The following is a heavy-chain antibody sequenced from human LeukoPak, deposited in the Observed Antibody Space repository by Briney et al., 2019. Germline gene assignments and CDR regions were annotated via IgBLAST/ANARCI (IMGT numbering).Heavy chain of an antibody. J-gene: IGHJ3*02. CDR1: GFTFSSYW. V-gene: IGHV3-7*05. D-gene: IGHD1-14*01. Sequence: GSLRLSCVVSGFTFSSYWMNWVRQAPGKGLEWVANIHEDGSDKYYVDSVKGRFTISRDNAKNSLYLQMNSLRAEDTALYYCARTLRLGTPRAFDIWGRGTMVTVSS. CDR2: IHEDGSDK. CDR3: ARTLRLGTPRAFDI.